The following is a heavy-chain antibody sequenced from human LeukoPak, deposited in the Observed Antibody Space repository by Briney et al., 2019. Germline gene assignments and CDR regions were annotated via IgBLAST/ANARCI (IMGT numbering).Heavy chain of an antibody. J-gene: IGHJ4*02. D-gene: IGHD1-14*01. CDR3: ARQRQPPPSYFDY. CDR2: IIPILGIA. V-gene: IGHV1-69*04. Sequence: ASVKVSCKASGGTFSSYAISWVRQAPGQGLEWMGRIIPILGIANYAQKFQGRVTITADESTSTAYMELSSLRSEDTAVYYCARQRQPPPSYFDYWGQGTLVTVSS. CDR1: GGTFSSYA.